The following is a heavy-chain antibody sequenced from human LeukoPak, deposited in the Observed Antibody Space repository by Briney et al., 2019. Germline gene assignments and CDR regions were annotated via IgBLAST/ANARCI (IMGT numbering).Heavy chain of an antibody. V-gene: IGHV3-30*02. J-gene: IGHJ4*02. CDR1: GFTFSSYG. Sequence: GGSLRLSCAASGFTFSSYGMHWVRQAPGKGLEWVAFIRYDGSNKYYADSVKGRFTISRDNSKNTLYLQMNSLRAEHTAVYYCAKDQAASIDYWGQGTLVTVSS. CDR3: AKDQAASIDY. D-gene: IGHD2-15*01. CDR2: IRYDGSNK.